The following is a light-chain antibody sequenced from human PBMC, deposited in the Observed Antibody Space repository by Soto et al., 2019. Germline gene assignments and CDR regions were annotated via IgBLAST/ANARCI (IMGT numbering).Light chain of an antibody. CDR2: DVS. Sequence: QSALTQPRSVSGSPGQSVTISCTGTSSDVGGYNYVSWYQQHPGKAPKLMIYDVSKRPSGVPDRFSGSKSANTASLTISGHQAEDEADYCCSSYAGSYSVVFGAGTKLTVL. CDR3: SSYAGSYSVV. CDR1: SSDVGGYNY. V-gene: IGLV2-11*01. J-gene: IGLJ2*01.